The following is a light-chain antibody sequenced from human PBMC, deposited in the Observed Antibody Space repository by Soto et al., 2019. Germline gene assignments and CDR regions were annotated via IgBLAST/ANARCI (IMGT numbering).Light chain of an antibody. Sequence: QSVLNQPASVSGSPGHAITISCSGTSSDVGAFNYVSWYQQHPGKAPKLMIYDVSNRPSGVSNRFSGSKSGNTASLTISGLRAEDEADYYCNSYTSNNTYVFGTGTKVHVL. CDR1: SSDVGAFNY. CDR2: DVS. J-gene: IGLJ1*01. V-gene: IGLV2-14*03. CDR3: NSYTSNNTYV.